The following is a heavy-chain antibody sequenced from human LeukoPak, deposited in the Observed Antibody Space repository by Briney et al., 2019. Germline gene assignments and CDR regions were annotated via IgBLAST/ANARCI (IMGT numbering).Heavy chain of an antibody. D-gene: IGHD3-3*01. CDR1: GGSFSGYY. CDR3: ARRDYDFWSGPDAFDI. J-gene: IGHJ3*02. CDR2: INHSGSA. Sequence: SETLSLTCTVSGGSFSGYYCTWIRQPPGKGLEWIGEINHSGSANYNPSLKSRVTISLDTSKNQFSLKLSSVTAADTAVYYCARRDYDFWSGPDAFDIWGQGTMVTVSS. V-gene: IGHV4-34*01.